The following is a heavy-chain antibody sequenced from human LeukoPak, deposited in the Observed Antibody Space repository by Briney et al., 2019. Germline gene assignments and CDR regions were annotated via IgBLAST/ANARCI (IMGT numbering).Heavy chain of an antibody. Sequence: PSETLSLTCTVSGGSISSYYWSWVRQPPGKGLEWIGYIYYRGSTNYNPSLKSRVTISVDTSKNQFSLKLSSVTAADTAVYYCARSYSSSWSYFDYWGQGTLVTVSS. CDR1: GGSISSYY. CDR2: IYYRGST. D-gene: IGHD6-13*01. V-gene: IGHV4-59*08. CDR3: ARSYSSSWSYFDY. J-gene: IGHJ4*02.